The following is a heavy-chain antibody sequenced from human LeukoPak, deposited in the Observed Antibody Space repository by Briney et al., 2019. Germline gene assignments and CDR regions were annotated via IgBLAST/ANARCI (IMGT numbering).Heavy chain of an antibody. CDR1: GFGFSSYV. CDR2: ISSNGGNT. CDR3: ASQDGFDI. J-gene: IGHJ3*02. V-gene: IGHV3-64*01. Sequence: GGSLRLSCTGSGFGFSSYVMYWVRQAPGKGLKYVSSISSNGGNTYYANSVKGRVTISRDNSKNTLYLQKDSLRAEDMAVYYCASQDGFDIWGQGTMVTVSS.